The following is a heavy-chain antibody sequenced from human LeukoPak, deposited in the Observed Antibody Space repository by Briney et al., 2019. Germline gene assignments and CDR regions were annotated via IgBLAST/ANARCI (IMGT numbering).Heavy chain of an antibody. Sequence: GRSLRLSCAASGFTFSSYEMNWVRQAPGKGLEWVSSISSSSSYIYYADSVKGRFTISRDNAKNSLYLQMNSLRAEDTAVYYCARDSKTTVTFDAFDIWGQGTMVTVSS. D-gene: IGHD4-17*01. CDR3: ARDSKTTVTFDAFDI. CDR2: ISSSSSYI. V-gene: IGHV3-21*01. CDR1: GFTFSSYE. J-gene: IGHJ3*02.